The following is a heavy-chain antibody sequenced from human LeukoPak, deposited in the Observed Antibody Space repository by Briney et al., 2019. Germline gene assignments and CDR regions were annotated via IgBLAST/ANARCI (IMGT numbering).Heavy chain of an antibody. CDR3: AKGGAGGLWLLVPDY. CDR2: ISTTSTYV. J-gene: IGHJ4*02. CDR1: RFSFSSFT. D-gene: IGHD3-9*01. V-gene: IGHV3-21*01. Sequence: PGGSLRLSCAASRFSFSSFTMHWVRQAPGKGLEWVSSISTTSTYVYYADSVKGRFTISRDNAKNSLYLQMNSLRTEDTAVYFCAKGGAGGLWLLVPDYWGQGTLVTVSS.